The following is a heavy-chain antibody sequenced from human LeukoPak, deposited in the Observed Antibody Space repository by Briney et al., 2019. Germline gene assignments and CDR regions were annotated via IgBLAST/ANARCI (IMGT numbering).Heavy chain of an antibody. V-gene: IGHV3-7*01. D-gene: IGHD4-17*01. CDR3: ARDASVTSFDY. J-gene: IGHJ4*02. Sequence: GGSLRLSCAASGFTFSSYWMSWVRQAPGKGLEWVANIKQDGSEKYYVDSVKGRFTISRDNAKSSLYLHMNSLRAEDTAVYYCARDASVTSFDYWGQGTLVTVSS. CDR2: IKQDGSEK. CDR1: GFTFSSYW.